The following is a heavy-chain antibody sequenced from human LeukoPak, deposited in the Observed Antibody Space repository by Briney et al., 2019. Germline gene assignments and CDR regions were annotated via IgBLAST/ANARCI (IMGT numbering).Heavy chain of an antibody. CDR1: GLTFSRYA. D-gene: IGHD5-18*01. V-gene: IGHV3-23*01. CDR2: ISGSGGNT. Sequence: GGSLRLSCPTSGLTFSRYAMSWVRQAPGKGLEWVSGISGSGGNTYYGDSVKGRFTISRDNSKNTLYLQMNSLRAEDTAVYYCASVYSYGWFDYWGQGTLVTVSS. J-gene: IGHJ5*01. CDR3: ASVYSYGWFDY.